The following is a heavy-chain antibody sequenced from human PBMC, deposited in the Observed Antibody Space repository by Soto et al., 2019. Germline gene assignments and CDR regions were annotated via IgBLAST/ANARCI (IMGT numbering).Heavy chain of an antibody. V-gene: IGHV3-30-3*01. CDR3: ARTTLPSGYFDY. CDR1: GFTFTTYA. Sequence: QVQLVESGGGVVQPGRSLRLSCAASGFTFTTYAMHWVRQAPGKGLEWVAVISYHGSNKHYADSVKGRFTISRDNSKNTLYLEMNSLRAEDTAVYYCARTTLPSGYFDYGGQGTLVTVSS. CDR2: ISYHGSNK. J-gene: IGHJ4*02. D-gene: IGHD3-3*01.